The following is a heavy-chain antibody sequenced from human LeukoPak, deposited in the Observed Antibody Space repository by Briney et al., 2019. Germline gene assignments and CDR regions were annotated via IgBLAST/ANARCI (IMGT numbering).Heavy chain of an antibody. CDR2: ISGSGGST. Sequence: GGSLRLSCAASGFTFSSYAMSWVRQAPGKGLEWVSAISGSGGSTYYADSVKGRFTISRDNSKNTLYLQMNSLRAEDTAVYYRAKSEYCSSTSCYRSYYYGMDVWGQGTTVTVSS. V-gene: IGHV3-23*01. D-gene: IGHD2-2*01. J-gene: IGHJ6*02. CDR1: GFTFSSYA. CDR3: AKSEYCSSTSCYRSYYYGMDV.